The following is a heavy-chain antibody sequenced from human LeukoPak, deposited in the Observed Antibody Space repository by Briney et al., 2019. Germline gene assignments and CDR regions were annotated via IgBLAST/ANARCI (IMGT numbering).Heavy chain of an antibody. D-gene: IGHD1-1*01. CDR1: GGTFSTYV. J-gene: IGHJ4*02. CDR2: IIPIFGTA. Sequence: SVKVSCKASGGTFSTYVISWVRQAPGQGLEWMGGIIPIFGTANSAQKFRGRVTITTDESTSTAYMELSSLRSEDTAVYYCARGPELERFDYWGQGTLVTVSS. V-gene: IGHV1-69*05. CDR3: ARGPELERFDY.